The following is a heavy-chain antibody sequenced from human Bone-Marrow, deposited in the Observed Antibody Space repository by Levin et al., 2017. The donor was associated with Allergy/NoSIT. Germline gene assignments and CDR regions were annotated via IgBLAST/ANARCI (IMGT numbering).Heavy chain of an antibody. J-gene: IGHJ4*02. D-gene: IGHD3-16*01. Sequence: GASVKVSCKPPENMSTRHAMHWVRQAPGQGLQWMGWVNTDNGHPTYAQEFSGRLVFSLGSAVGSTYLEITSLQTEDTAVYYCATPSEEWVELGGYYFDYWGQGTLVTVSS. CDR1: ENMSTRHA. CDR3: ATPSEEWVELGGYYFDY. V-gene: IGHV7-4-1*02. CDR2: VNTDNGHP.